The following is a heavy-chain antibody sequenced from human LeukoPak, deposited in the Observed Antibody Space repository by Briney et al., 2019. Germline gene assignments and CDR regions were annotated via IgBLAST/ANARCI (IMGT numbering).Heavy chain of an antibody. D-gene: IGHD3-22*01. Sequence: GGSLRLSCAASGFTFSIYAMHWVRQAPGKGLEYVSGINKNGGSKYYADSVKGRFTISRDNSNNTLYLQMGFVRAEDMAVYYCVRTDYYDSSGYYDDFDYWGQGTLVTVSS. CDR1: GFTFSIYA. V-gene: IGHV3-64*02. J-gene: IGHJ4*02. CDR2: INKNGGSK. CDR3: VRTDYYDSSGYYDDFDY.